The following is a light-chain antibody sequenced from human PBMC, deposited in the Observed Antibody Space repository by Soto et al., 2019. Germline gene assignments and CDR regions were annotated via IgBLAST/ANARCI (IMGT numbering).Light chain of an antibody. Sequence: EIVFTQSPCTLSVSPGERATLSCRASQNIITKLAWYQQKPGQAPRLLIYGASTRATGIPVRFSGSGYGTEFTLTITSLQSEDFAVYYCQEYNYWPLIFGGGTKVDIK. CDR2: GAS. J-gene: IGKJ4*01. CDR1: QNIITK. CDR3: QEYNYWPLI. V-gene: IGKV3-15*01.